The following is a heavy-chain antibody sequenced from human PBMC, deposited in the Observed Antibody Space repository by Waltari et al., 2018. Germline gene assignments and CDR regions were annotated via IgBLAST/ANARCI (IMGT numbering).Heavy chain of an antibody. CDR2: IYYSGST. V-gene: IGHV4-59*01. Sequence: QVQLQESGPGLVKPSETLSLTCTVSGGSISSYYWSWIRQPPGKGLEWIGYIYYSGSTNYNPSLKSRVTISVDTSKNQFSLKLSSVTAVDTAVYYCARGAAILDYFDYWGQGTLVTVSS. J-gene: IGHJ4*02. CDR3: ARGAAILDYFDY. CDR1: GGSISSYY. D-gene: IGHD5-18*01.